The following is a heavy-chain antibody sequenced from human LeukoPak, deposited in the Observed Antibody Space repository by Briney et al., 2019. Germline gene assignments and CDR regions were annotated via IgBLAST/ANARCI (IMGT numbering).Heavy chain of an antibody. CDR3: ARAGYCTSSSCYANAFDI. J-gene: IGHJ3*02. CDR1: GYTFTSYG. CDR2: ISAYIGNT. Sequence: ASVKVSCKASGYTFTSYGISWVRQAPGQGLEWMGWISAYIGNTNYAQKLQGRVTMTTDTSTSTAYLELRSLRSDDTAVYYCARAGYCTSSSCYANAFDIWGQGTMVTVSS. D-gene: IGHD2-2*03. V-gene: IGHV1-18*01.